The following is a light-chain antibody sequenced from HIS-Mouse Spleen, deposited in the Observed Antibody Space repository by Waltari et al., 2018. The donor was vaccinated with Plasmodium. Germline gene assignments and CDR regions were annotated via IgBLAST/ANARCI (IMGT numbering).Light chain of an antibody. CDR2: QDS. CDR3: QACDSSTVV. Sequence: SYELTQPPSVSVSPGQTASITCSGDQLGYKYAFWYQQKPGQSPVLVIYQDSKRPSGIPEGFSGSNSGNTSTLTISGTQAMDEADYYCQACDSSTVVFGGGTKLTVL. J-gene: IGLJ2*01. V-gene: IGLV3-1*01. CDR1: QLGYKY.